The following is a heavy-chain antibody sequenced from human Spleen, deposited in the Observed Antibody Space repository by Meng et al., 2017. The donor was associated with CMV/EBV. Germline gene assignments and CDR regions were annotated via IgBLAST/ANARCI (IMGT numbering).Heavy chain of an antibody. D-gene: IGHD3-3*01. CDR1: GYTFSNYG. J-gene: IGHJ3*02. Sequence: ASVKVSCKASGYTFSNYGISWVRQAPGQGLEWMGCISAYNSNTNYAQRLQGRLTMTTDTSTSTAYMELRSLRSDDTAMYYCARDVISIIGVVIRDDTFDIWGQGTMVTVSS. CDR3: ARDVISIIGVVIRDDTFDI. V-gene: IGHV1-18*01. CDR2: ISAYNSNT.